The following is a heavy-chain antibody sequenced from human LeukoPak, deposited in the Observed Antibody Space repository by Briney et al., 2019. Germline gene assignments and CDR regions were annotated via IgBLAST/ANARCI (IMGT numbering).Heavy chain of an antibody. CDR3: ARLGYYDSSGYTEY. D-gene: IGHD3-22*01. V-gene: IGHV4-39*01. Sequence: PSETLSLTCTVSGGSISSSSYYWGWIRQPPGKGLEWIGSIYYSGSTYYKPSLKSRVTISVDTSKNQFSLKLSSVTAADTAVYYCARLGYYDSSGYTEYWGQGTLVTVSS. CDR1: GGSISSSSYY. CDR2: IYYSGST. J-gene: IGHJ4*02.